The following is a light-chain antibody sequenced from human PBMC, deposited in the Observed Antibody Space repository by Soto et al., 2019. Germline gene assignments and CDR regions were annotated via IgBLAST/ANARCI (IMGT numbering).Light chain of an antibody. Sequence: QSALTQPASVSGSPGQSITISCTGTSSDVGGYNYVSWYQHHPGKAPKLMIYDVTNRPSGVSNRFSGSKSGNTASLTISGLQADDEADYYCSSHTSSSSLGGIFGGGTKLTVL. CDR3: SSHTSSSSLGGI. V-gene: IGLV2-14*03. J-gene: IGLJ2*01. CDR1: SSDVGGYNY. CDR2: DVT.